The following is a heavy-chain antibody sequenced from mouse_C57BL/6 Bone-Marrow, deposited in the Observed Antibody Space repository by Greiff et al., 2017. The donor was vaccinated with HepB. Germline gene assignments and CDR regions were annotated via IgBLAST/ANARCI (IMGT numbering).Heavy chain of an antibody. CDR2: ISYDGSN. Sequence: VQLKQSGPGLVKPSQSLSLTCSVTGYSITSGYYWNWIRQFPGNKLEWMGYISYDGSNNYNPSLKNRISITRDTSKNQFFLKLNSVTTEDTATYYCARDRYWGQGTTLTVSS. CDR1: GYSITSGYY. V-gene: IGHV3-6*01. CDR3: ARDRY. J-gene: IGHJ2*01.